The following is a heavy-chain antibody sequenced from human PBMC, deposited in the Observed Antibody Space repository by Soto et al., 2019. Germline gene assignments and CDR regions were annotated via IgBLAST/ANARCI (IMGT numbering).Heavy chain of an antibody. CDR3: ARDRPDALPITDHPMFDL. Sequence: DVQLVESGGGLVQPGGSLRLSCAASGFTLTNYWMHWVRQSPGRGLMWVARINSDGSYTLYPDSVRGRFTISRDNAKNTVYLQMSGLRADDAAVYYCARDRPDALPITDHPMFDLWGQGTLVTVSS. V-gene: IGHV3-74*03. CDR1: GFTLTNYW. J-gene: IGHJ5*02. CDR2: INSDGSYT. D-gene: IGHD2-21*01.